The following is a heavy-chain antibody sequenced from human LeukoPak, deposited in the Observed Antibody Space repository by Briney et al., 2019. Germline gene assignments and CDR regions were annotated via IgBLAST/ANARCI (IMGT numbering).Heavy chain of an antibody. Sequence: PGGSLRLSCTASGFAFRSHAMHWVRQAPGKGLEWVAFIRYDGSKKFYADSVKGRFTISRDNPKNTLYLQMYSLRAEDTAVYYCAKDLEQWLTPYYFDYWGQGTLVTVSS. CDR3: AKDLEQWLTPYYFDY. D-gene: IGHD6-19*01. V-gene: IGHV3-30*02. CDR2: IRYDGSKK. CDR1: GFAFRSHA. J-gene: IGHJ4*02.